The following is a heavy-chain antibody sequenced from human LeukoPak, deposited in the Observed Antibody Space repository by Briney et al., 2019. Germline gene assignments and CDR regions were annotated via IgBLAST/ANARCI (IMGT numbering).Heavy chain of an antibody. J-gene: IGHJ6*02. V-gene: IGHV4-4*02. CDR3: ARDGRWFGEPSRPGYYYGMDV. Sequence: KPSETLSLTCAVSGGSISSGNWWSWVRQPPGKGLEWIGKVNHSGSTNYNPSLKSRVTISVDKSKIQFSLKLSSVTAADTAVYYCARDGRWFGEPSRPGYYYGMDVWGQGTTVAVSS. CDR1: GGSISSGNW. D-gene: IGHD3-10*01. CDR2: VNHSGST.